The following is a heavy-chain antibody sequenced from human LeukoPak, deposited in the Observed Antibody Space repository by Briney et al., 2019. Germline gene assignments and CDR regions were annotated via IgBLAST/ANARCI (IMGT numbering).Heavy chain of an antibody. CDR3: AREVGGYDSPFDY. D-gene: IGHD5-12*01. V-gene: IGHV4-39*02. Sequence: PSETLSLTCTVSGGSISSSSYYWGWIRQPPGKGLEWIGSIYYSGSTYYNPSLKSRVTISVDTSKNQFSLKLGSVTAADTAVYYCAREVGGYDSPFDYWGQGTLVTVSS. CDR2: IYYSGST. J-gene: IGHJ4*02. CDR1: GGSISSSSYY.